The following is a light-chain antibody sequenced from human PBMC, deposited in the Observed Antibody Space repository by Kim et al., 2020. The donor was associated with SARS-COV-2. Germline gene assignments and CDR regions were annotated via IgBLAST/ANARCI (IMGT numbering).Light chain of an antibody. J-gene: IGLJ2*01. CDR1: SSNLGNNY. V-gene: IGLV1-51*01. CDR3: GTWDSSLSAHVV. CDR2: DNN. Sequence: KVTISCSGSSSNLGNNYVSWYQQLPGTAPQLLIYDNNKRPSGIPDRFSGSKSGTSATLGITGLQTGDEADYYCGTWDSSLSAHVVFGGGTQLTVL.